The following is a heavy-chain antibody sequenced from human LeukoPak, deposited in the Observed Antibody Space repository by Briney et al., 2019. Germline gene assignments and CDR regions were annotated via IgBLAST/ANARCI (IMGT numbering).Heavy chain of an antibody. D-gene: IGHD4-17*01. CDR2: INTNTGNP. J-gene: IGHJ4*02. CDR3: ARATHYANFDY. CDR1: GYTFNTYF. V-gene: IGHV7-4-1*02. Sequence: ASVKVSCKASGYTFNTYFMHWVRQAPGQGLEWMGWINTNTGNPTYAQGFTGRFVFSLDTSVSTAYLQISSLKAEDTAVYYCARATHYANFDYWGQGTLVTVSS.